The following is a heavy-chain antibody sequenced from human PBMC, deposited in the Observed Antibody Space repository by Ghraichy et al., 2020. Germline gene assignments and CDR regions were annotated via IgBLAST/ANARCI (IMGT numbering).Heavy chain of an antibody. CDR1: GFTFSGST. D-gene: IGHD2-21*01. Sequence: GGSLRLSCAASGFTFSGSTMHWVRQASGKGLEWVGRIRSKANSYATAYAASVKGRFTISRDYSKNTLYLQVRSLRTEDTAVYYCAKHNNSWYSFDHWGQGTLVTVSS. CDR3: AKHNNSWYSFDH. CDR2: IRSKANSYAT. J-gene: IGHJ4*02. V-gene: IGHV3-73*01.